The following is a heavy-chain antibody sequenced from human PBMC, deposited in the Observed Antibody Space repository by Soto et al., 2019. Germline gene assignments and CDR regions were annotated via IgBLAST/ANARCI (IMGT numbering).Heavy chain of an antibody. Sequence: QVQLVQSGAEVKKPGASVKVSCKASGYTFTSYGISWVRQAPGQGLEWMGWISAYNGNTNYAQKLQGRVTMTTDTSTSTAYMELRSPRSDDTAVYYCARTGYRGAAAAQQNNWFDPWGQGTLVTVSS. J-gene: IGHJ5*02. CDR2: ISAYNGNT. V-gene: IGHV1-18*01. CDR1: GYTFTSYG. D-gene: IGHD6-13*01. CDR3: ARTGYRGAAAAQQNNWFDP.